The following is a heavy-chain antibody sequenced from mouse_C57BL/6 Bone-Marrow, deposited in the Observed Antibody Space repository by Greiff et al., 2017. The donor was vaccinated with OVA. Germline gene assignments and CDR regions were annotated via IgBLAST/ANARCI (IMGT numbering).Heavy chain of an antibody. CDR3: ARGGIGD. CDR1: GYTFTSYW. CDR2: IDPSDSYT. V-gene: IGHV1-50*01. Sequence: VQLQQPGAELVKPGASVKLSCKASGYTFTSYWMQWVKQRPGPGLEWIGEIDPSDSYTNYNQKFKGKATLTVDTSPSTAYMQLSSLTSEDSAVYYCARGGIGDWGQGTTLTVSS. J-gene: IGHJ2*01.